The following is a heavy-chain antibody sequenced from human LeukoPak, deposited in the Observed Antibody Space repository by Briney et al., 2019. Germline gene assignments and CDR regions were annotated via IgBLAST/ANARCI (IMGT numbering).Heavy chain of an antibody. J-gene: IGHJ4*02. CDR3: ARQEHSATSNFDY. CDR2: INADGSE. Sequence: GGSLRLSCAGSGFTLSKHWMHWVRQGPGKGLVWVSRINADGSESYAGSVKGRVTISRDNAKNTLYLQMNSLGDDDTAVYYCARQEHSATSNFDYWGQGTLVTVSS. CDR1: GFTLSKHW. V-gene: IGHV3-74*01. D-gene: IGHD1-26*01.